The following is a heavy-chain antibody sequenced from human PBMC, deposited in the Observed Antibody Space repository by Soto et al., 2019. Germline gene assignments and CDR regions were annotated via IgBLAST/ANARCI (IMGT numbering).Heavy chain of an antibody. CDR1: SGPTSSHN. CDR2: VYSTGGT. J-gene: IGHJ6*02. CDR3: VRQGIGNLHGLVDV. D-gene: IGHD1-1*01. V-gene: IGHV4-59*08. Sequence: QVQLQQSGPGLVKPSETLSLTCSVSSGPTSSHNWGWIRQTPGRGLEWIGYVYSTGGTSYNPSLNSLVTISADTSTHHISLTLTSVTAADTAVYYCVRQGIGNLHGLVDVWGQGTTVRVSS.